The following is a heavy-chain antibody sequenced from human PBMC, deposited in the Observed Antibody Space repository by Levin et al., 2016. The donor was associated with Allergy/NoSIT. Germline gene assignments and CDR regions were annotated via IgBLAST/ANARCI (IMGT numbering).Heavy chain of an antibody. V-gene: IGHV3-23*01. CDR2: LSGGGQTI. CDR1: GFTFSSYA. Sequence: GESLKISCAVSGFTFSSYAMSWVRQAPGKGLEWVSALSGGGQTIYYADSVKGRFTSSRDNSKNTLYLQLSSLRPDDTAVYYCAKCSWCSSVSCPEFWGQGTPVTVSS. D-gene: IGHD2-2*01. J-gene: IGHJ4*02. CDR3: AKCSWCSSVSCPEF.